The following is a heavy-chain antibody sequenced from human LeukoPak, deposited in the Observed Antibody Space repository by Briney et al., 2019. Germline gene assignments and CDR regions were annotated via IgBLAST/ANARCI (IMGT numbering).Heavy chain of an antibody. CDR2: ISAYNGNT. CDR1: GYTFTRYG. Sequence: ASVKVSCKASGYTFTRYGITWVRQAPGQGLEWMGWISAYNGNTNYAQKFQGRLTVTTDTSTNTAYMELRSLRPDDAAVYYCARDFFHGHCSGLTCFLLDSWGQGSLVTVSS. D-gene: IGHD2-15*01. V-gene: IGHV1-18*01. CDR3: ARDFFHGHCSGLTCFLLDS. J-gene: IGHJ4*02.